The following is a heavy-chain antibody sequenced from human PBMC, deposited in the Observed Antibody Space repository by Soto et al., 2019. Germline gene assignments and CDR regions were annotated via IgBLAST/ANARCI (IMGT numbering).Heavy chain of an antibody. CDR1: GYTFTSYD. CDR3: ARGNRVVPAAYPGYYYYYMDV. Sequence: VQLVQSGAEVKKPGASVKVSCKASGYTFTSYDINWVRQATGQGLEWMGWMNPNSGNTGYAQKFHGRVTMTRNTSISKSYMEQSSLRSEDTAMYYCARGNRVVPAAYPGYYYYYMDVWGKGTTVTVSS. D-gene: IGHD2-2*01. V-gene: IGHV1-8*01. CDR2: MNPNSGNT. J-gene: IGHJ6*03.